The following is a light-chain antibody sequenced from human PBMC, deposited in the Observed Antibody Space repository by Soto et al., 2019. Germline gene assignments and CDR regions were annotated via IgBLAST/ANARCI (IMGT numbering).Light chain of an antibody. V-gene: IGLV1-47*01. CDR1: ISNIATNY. CDR2: RDN. J-gene: IGLJ1*01. CDR3: AAWDDTVRSYV. Sequence: QSVLTQPPSVSGTPGQRVTISCSGGISNIATNYVHWFQQLPGTAPKVLSNRDNQRPSGVPDLFSGSKSGTSASLAISGLRSEDEAEYYCAAWDDTVRSYVFGTGTQLTVL.